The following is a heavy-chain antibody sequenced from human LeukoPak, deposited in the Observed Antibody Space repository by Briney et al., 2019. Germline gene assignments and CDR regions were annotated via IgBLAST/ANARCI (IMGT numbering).Heavy chain of an antibody. CDR1: GFTFSNYW. CDR3: PRLGLVWFGELTAFDY. V-gene: IGHV3-7*01. D-gene: IGHD3-10*01. Sequence: GGSLRLSCAASGFTFSNYWMSWVRQAPGKGLEWVANIKQDGSEKYYVDSLKGRFTILRDNAKNSLYLQMNSLRAEDTAVYYCPRLGLVWFGELTAFDYWGQGTLVTVSS. J-gene: IGHJ4*02. CDR2: IKQDGSEK.